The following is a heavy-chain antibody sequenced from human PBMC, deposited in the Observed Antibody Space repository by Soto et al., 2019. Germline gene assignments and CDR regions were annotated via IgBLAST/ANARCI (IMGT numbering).Heavy chain of an antibody. CDR1: GYTFTSYF. CDR2: ISAYNGNT. Sequence: QVQLVQSGAEVKKPGASVKVSCKASGYTFTSYFITWVRQAPGQGLEWMGWISAYNGNTNYAKMLQSRVTMTTDTSTATAYMKLRSLRSDDTAVYYCARQDYYSGMDVWGQGTTVTVAS. CDR3: ARQDYYSGMDV. J-gene: IGHJ6*02. V-gene: IGHV1-18*01.